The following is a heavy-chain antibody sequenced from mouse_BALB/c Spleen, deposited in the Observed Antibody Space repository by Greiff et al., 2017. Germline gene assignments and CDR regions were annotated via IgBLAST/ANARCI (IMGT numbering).Heavy chain of an antibody. J-gene: IGHJ1*01. V-gene: IGHV2-9*02. CDR1: GFSLTSYG. CDR2: IWAGGST. D-gene: IGHD1-1*01. CDR3: ARGPCYDSGYSWYFEF. Sequence: QVQLKQSGPGLVAPSQSLSITCTVSGFSLTSYGVHWVRQPPGKGLEWLGVIWAGGSTNYTSALMSRLSISKDNSKSQVFLKMNSLQTDDTAMYYCARGPCYDSGYSWYFEFWGAGTTVTVSS.